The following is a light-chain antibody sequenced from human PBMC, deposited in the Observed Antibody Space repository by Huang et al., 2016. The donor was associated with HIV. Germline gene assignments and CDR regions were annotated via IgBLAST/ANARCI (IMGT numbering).Light chain of an antibody. Sequence: DIQMTKSPSSLSASVGDSVTITCRASQDIDNYLAWYQQKPGKVTKILIFAESALKSGVPPRFSGSGSGTHFSLNISSLQPEDVATYYCQKYNSAPITFGQGTRLEI. CDR2: AES. CDR3: QKYNSAPIT. CDR1: QDIDNY. V-gene: IGKV1-27*01. J-gene: IGKJ5*01.